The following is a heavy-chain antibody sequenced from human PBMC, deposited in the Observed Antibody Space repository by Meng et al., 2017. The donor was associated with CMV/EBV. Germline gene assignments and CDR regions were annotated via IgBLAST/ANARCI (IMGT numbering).Heavy chain of an antibody. CDR3: ATVSVGLRFLERLFAYGMDV. Sequence: ASVKVSCKVSGYTLTELSMHWVRQAPGKGLEWMGGFDPEDGETIYAQKFQGRVTMTEDTSTDTAYMELSSLRSEDTAVYYCATVSVGLRFLERLFAYGMDVWGQGTTVTVSS. J-gene: IGHJ6*02. CDR1: GYTLTELS. V-gene: IGHV1-24*01. D-gene: IGHD3-3*01. CDR2: FDPEDGET.